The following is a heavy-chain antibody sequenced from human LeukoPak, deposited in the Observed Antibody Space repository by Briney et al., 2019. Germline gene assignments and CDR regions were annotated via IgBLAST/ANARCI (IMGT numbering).Heavy chain of an antibody. D-gene: IGHD3-9*01. J-gene: IGHJ4*02. CDR2: ITDSGSGT. CDR1: GFTFSSYA. Sequence: GGSLRLSCAASGFTFSSYAMSWVRLAPGKGLQWVSSITDSGSGTYYADSVKGRSTISRDNAKNTLYLQMNSLRAEDTAVYYCARDPYDILTGPYFDYWGQGTLVTVSS. CDR3: ARDPYDILTGPYFDY. V-gene: IGHV3-23*01.